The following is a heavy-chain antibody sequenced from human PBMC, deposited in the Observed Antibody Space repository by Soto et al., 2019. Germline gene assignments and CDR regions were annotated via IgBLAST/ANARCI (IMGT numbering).Heavy chain of an antibody. CDR2: ISSSGSTI. Sequence: EVQLVESGGGLVQPGGSLRLSCAASGFTFSSYEMNWVRQAPGKGLEWVSYISSSGSTIYYADSVKGRFTISRDNAKNSLYLQMNSLRAEDTAVYYCARDGPPIVGSGYYDYWGQGTLVTVSS. CDR3: ARDGPPIVGSGYYDY. D-gene: IGHD3-22*01. CDR1: GFTFSSYE. J-gene: IGHJ4*02. V-gene: IGHV3-48*03.